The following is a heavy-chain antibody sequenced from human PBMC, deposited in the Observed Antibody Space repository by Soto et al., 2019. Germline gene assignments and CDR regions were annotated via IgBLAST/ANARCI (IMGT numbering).Heavy chain of an antibody. Sequence: ASVKVSCKASGYTFTGYYMHWVRQAPGQGLEWMGWINPNSGGTNYAQKFQGWVTVTRDTSISTAYMELSRLRSDDTAVYYCARDGGRITIFGVENYYYYYGMDVWGQGTRVTVSS. D-gene: IGHD3-3*01. CDR1: GYTFTGYY. V-gene: IGHV1-2*04. J-gene: IGHJ6*02. CDR3: ARDGGRITIFGVENYYYYYGMDV. CDR2: INPNSGGT.